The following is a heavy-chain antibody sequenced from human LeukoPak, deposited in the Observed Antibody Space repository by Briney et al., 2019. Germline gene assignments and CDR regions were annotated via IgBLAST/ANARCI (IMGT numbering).Heavy chain of an antibody. CDR2: IYYSGST. Sequence: PSETLSLTCTVSGGSITSYYWNWIRQPPGKGLEWIGYIYYSGSTNYNPSLKSRVTISADTSKNQFSLKLSSVTAADTAMYYCARGYCSSTTCSHPLGWGQGTLVTVSS. CDR3: ARGYCSSTTCSHPLG. V-gene: IGHV4-59*01. CDR1: GGSITSYY. D-gene: IGHD2-2*01. J-gene: IGHJ4*02.